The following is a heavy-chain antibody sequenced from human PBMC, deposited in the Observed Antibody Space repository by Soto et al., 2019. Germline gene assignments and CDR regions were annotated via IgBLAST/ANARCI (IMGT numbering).Heavy chain of an antibody. J-gene: IGHJ5*02. CDR1: GGSISSYY. V-gene: IGHV4-4*07. Sequence: SETLSLTCTVSGGSISSYYWSWIRQPAGKGLEWIGRIYTSGSTNYNPSLKSRVTMSVDTSKNQFSLKLSSVTAADTAGYYCARDKVAAAGRARWFDPWGQGTLVTVSS. CDR2: IYTSGST. CDR3: ARDKVAAAGRARWFDP. D-gene: IGHD6-13*01.